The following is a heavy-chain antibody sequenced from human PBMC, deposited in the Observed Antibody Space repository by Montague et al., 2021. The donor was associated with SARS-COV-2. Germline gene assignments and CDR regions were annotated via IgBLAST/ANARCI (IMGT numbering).Heavy chain of an antibody. V-gene: IGHV4-34*01. CDR3: AKTGGFSEILADYDNPRDVPVRHRKKDVQPPRGAFDI. CDR2: INHRGTT. J-gene: IGHJ3*02. CDR1: GGSFSGSF. D-gene: IGHD3-9*01. Sequence: SETLSLTCAVYGGSFSGSFWTWIRQPPGKGLEWLGKINHRGTTXXXPSXXXRVLMSVDTSKNQFALRLTSVTVADTAVYYCAKTGGFSEILADYDNPRDVPVRHRKKDVQPPRGAFDIWGQGQLVTVSS.